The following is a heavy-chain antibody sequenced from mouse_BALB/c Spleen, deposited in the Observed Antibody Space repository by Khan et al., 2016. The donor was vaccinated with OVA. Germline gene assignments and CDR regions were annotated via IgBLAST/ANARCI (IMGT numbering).Heavy chain of an antibody. V-gene: IGHV2-6-7*01. CDR3: ANYEAMDY. CDR2: IWGDGST. Sequence: QVQLQESGPGLVAPSQSLSITCTVSGFSLTDYGVNWVRQPPGKGLEWLGMIWGDGSTDYNSALKSRLSITKDNSKNQVFLTMNSLQTDATARYYGANYEAMDYWGQGTSVTVSS. J-gene: IGHJ4*01. D-gene: IGHD1-1*01. CDR1: GFSLTDYG.